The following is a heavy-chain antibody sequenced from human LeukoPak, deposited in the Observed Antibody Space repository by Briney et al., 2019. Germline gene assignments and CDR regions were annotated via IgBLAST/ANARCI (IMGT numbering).Heavy chain of an antibody. CDR1: GFTFSSYA. D-gene: IGHD3-3*01. J-gene: IGHJ4*02. CDR2: ISGSGGST. CDR3: TKEPKTYYDFWSGYRGGY. Sequence: PGGSLRLSCAASGFTFSSYAMSWVRQAPGKGLERVSAISGSGGSTYYADSVKGRFTISRDNSKNTLYLQMNSLRAEDTAVYYCTKEPKTYYDFWSGYRGGYWGQGTLVTVSS. V-gene: IGHV3-23*01.